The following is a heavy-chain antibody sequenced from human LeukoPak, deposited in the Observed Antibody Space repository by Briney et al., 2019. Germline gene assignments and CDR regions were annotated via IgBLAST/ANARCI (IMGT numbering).Heavy chain of an antibody. J-gene: IGHJ3*02. CDR3: ARARSLWSGYFYDAFDI. CDR2: IIPIFGAA. D-gene: IGHD3-3*01. CDR1: GGTFSSYA. Sequence: ASVKVSCKASGGTFSSYAISWVRQAPGQGLEWMGGIIPIFGAANYAQKFQGRVTITTDESTSTAYMELSSLRSEDTAVYYCARARSLWSGYFYDAFDIWGQGTIVTVSS. V-gene: IGHV1-69*05.